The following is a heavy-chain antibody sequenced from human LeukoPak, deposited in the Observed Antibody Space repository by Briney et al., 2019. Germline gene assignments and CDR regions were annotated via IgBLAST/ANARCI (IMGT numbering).Heavy chain of an antibody. V-gene: IGHV3-21*05. CDR1: GFTFSSYG. CDR3: ARDGHYDSSGYYEGAFDY. CDR2: ISSSSSYT. J-gene: IGHJ4*02. Sequence: GGSLRLSCAASGFTFSSYGIHWVRQAPGKGLEWVSYISSSSSYTNYADSVKGRFTISRDNAKNSLYLQMNSLRTEDTAVYYCARDGHYDSSGYYEGAFDYWGQGTLVTVSS. D-gene: IGHD3-22*01.